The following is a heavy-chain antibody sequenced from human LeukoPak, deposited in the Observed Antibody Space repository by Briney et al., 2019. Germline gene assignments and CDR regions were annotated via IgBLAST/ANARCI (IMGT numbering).Heavy chain of an antibody. CDR3: ARAKLELRYDWFDP. J-gene: IGHJ5*02. CDR1: GFTFSSHG. Sequence: GGSLRLSCAASGFTFSSHGMHWVRQAPGKGLEWVAVIWYDGSNKYYADSVKGRFTISRDNSKNTLYLQMNSLRAEDTAVYYCARAKLELRYDWFDPWGQGTLVTVSS. V-gene: IGHV3-33*01. D-gene: IGHD1-7*01. CDR2: IWYDGSNK.